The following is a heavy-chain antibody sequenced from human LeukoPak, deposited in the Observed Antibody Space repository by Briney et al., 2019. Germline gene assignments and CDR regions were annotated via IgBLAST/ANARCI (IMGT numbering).Heavy chain of an antibody. CDR3: AREFYYGSGSYWNP. CDR2: IKQDGSEK. Sequence: GGSLRLSCAASGFTFSSYWMSWVRQAPGRGLEWVANIKQDGSEKYYVDSVKGRFTISRDNAKNSLYLQMNSLRAEDTAVYYCAREFYYGSGSYWNPWGQGTLVTVSS. V-gene: IGHV3-7*01. J-gene: IGHJ5*02. D-gene: IGHD3-10*01. CDR1: GFTFSSYW.